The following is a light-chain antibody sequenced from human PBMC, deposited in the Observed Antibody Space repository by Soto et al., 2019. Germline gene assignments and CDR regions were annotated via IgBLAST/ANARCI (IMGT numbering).Light chain of an antibody. V-gene: IGKV3-11*01. CDR1: QSISNY. Sequence: EIVWTQSPATLSLSPGERATLPCRASQSISNYLAWYQQKPGQSPRLLIYDASNGATGIPARFSGSGSGTDFTLTISSLEPEDFAVYYCQQRSNWPITFGQGTRLEIK. J-gene: IGKJ5*01. CDR3: QQRSNWPIT. CDR2: DAS.